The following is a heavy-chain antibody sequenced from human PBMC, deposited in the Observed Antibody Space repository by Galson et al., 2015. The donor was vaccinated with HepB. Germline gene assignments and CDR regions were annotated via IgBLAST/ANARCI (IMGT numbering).Heavy chain of an antibody. Sequence: VKPTQTLTLTCTFSGFSLSTSGMCVSWIRQPPGKALEWLARIDWDDDKCYSTSLKTRLTISKDTSKNQVVLTMTNMDPVDTATYYCARIRGYSPYYGMDVWGQGTTVTVSS. CDR1: GFSLSTSGMC. CDR3: ARIRGYSPYYGMDV. J-gene: IGHJ6*02. D-gene: IGHD6-25*01. V-gene: IGHV2-70*11. CDR2: IDWDDDK.